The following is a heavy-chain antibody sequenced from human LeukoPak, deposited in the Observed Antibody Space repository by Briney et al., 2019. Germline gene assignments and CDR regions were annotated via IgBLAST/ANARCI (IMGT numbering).Heavy chain of an antibody. J-gene: IGHJ4*02. Sequence: GGSLRLSCAASGFNFSRYVIYWVRQAPGKGLEWVAVIWYDGSSKYYGDSVKGRFTISRDNSKNTVFLQMNSVRVEDTAVYYCARQVTYSGYDYLDYWGQGTLVTVSS. CDR1: GFNFSRYV. CDR2: IWYDGSSK. CDR3: ARQVTYSGYDYLDY. V-gene: IGHV3-33*07. D-gene: IGHD5-12*01.